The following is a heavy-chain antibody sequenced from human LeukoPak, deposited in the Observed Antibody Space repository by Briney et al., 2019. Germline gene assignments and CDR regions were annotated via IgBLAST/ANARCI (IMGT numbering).Heavy chain of an antibody. CDR3: TTRPGIAAAGRPRGNFYYMDV. Sequence: NPGGSLRLSCAASGFTFSNAWMSWVRQAPGKGLEWVGRIKSKTDGGTTDYAAPVKGRFTISRDDSKNTLYLQMNSLKTEDTAVYYCTTRPGIAAAGRPRGNFYYMDVWGKGTTVTVSS. D-gene: IGHD6-13*01. CDR2: IKSKTDGGTT. CDR1: GFTFSNAW. J-gene: IGHJ6*03. V-gene: IGHV3-15*01.